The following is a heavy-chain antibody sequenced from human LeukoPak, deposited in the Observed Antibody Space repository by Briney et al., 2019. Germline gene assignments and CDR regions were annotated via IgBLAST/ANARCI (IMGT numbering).Heavy chain of an antibody. CDR2: IYTSGST. CDR3: ARNPALYYYDSSGYYSHAFDI. J-gene: IGHJ3*02. CDR1: GGSISSYY. V-gene: IGHV4-4*07. Sequence: SETLSLTCTVSGGSISSYYWSWIRQPAGKGLEWIGRIYTSGSTNYNPSLKSRVTMSVDTSKNQFSLKLSSVTAADTAVYYCARNPALYYYDSSGYYSHAFDIWGQGTMVTVSS. D-gene: IGHD3-22*01.